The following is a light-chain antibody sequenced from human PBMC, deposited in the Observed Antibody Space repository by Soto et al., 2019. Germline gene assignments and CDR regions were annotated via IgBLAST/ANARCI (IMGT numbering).Light chain of an antibody. V-gene: IGKV3D-15*01. CDR2: GAS. J-gene: IGKJ4*01. CDR1: QSVSSN. Sequence: EIVMTQSPATLSVSPGERATLSCRASQSVSSNLAWYQQKPGQAPSLLIYGASTRATGIPARFSGSGSGTESTLTISSLQSEDFAVYSCRQYNNWRPLTFGGGTKVEIK. CDR3: RQYNNWRPLT.